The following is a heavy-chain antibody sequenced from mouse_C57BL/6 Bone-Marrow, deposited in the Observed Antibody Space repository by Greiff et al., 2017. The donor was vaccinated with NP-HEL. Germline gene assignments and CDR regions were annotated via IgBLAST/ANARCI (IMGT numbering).Heavy chain of an antibody. Sequence: QVQLQQPGAELVKPGASVKVSCKASGYTFTSYWMHWVKQRPGQGLEWIGRIHPSDSDTNYNQKFKGKATLTVDKSSSTAYMQLSSLTSEDSAVYFCARGAWAGYYGSSSFFDYWGQGTTLTVSS. V-gene: IGHV1-74*01. D-gene: IGHD1-1*01. CDR2: IHPSDSDT. J-gene: IGHJ2*01. CDR3: ARGAWAGYYGSSSFFDY. CDR1: GYTFTSYW.